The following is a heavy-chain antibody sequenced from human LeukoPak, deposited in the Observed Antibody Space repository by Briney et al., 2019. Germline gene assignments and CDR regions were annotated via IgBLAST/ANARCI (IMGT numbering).Heavy chain of an antibody. CDR3: ARFVAYYDILTGYSGYYYGMDV. Sequence: SETLSLTCTVSGGSISSGGYYCSWIRQHPGKGLEWIGYIYYSGSTYYNPSLKSRVTISVDTSKNQFSLKLSSVTAADTAVYYCARFVAYYDILTGYSGYYYGMDVWGQGTTVTVSS. D-gene: IGHD3-9*01. CDR2: IYYSGST. J-gene: IGHJ6*02. CDR1: GGSISSGGYY. V-gene: IGHV4-31*03.